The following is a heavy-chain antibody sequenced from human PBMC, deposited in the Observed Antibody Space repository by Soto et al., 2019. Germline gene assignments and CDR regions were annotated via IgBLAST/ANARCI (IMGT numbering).Heavy chain of an antibody. V-gene: IGHV4-4*02. Sequence: SETLSLTCAVSGGSISDNWWSWVRQPPGKGLEWIGEIYHTGTTHYNPSLWSRVTISIDKSKNQFSLKLSSVTAADTAVYYCARHIAVPRTRAFDFWGQGPLVTLSS. J-gene: IGHJ4*02. CDR1: GGSISDNW. D-gene: IGHD6-19*01. CDR2: IYHTGTT. CDR3: ARHIAVPRTRAFDF.